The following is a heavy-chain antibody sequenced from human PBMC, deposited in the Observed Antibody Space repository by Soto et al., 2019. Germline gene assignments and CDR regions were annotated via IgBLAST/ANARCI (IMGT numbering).Heavy chain of an antibody. CDR1: GGTFSSYA. D-gene: IGHD4-17*01. CDR2: IIPIFGTA. J-gene: IGHJ4*02. CDR3: ARGPTTVTTGNFDY. Sequence: QVQLVQSGAEVKKPGSSVKVSCKASGGTFSSYAISWVRQAPGQGLEWMGGIIPIFGTANYAQKFQGRVTITADESTSTDYMELSSLRSEDTAVYYCARGPTTVTTGNFDYWGQGTLVTVSS. V-gene: IGHV1-69*01.